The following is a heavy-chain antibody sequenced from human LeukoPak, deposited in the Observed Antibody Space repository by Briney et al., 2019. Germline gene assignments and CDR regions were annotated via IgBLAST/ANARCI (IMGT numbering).Heavy chain of an antibody. CDR1: GFTFSSYA. V-gene: IGHV3-23*01. CDR2: ISGSGGST. Sequence: GGSLRLSCAASGFTFSSYAMSWVRQAPGKGLEWVSAISGSGGSTYYADSVKGRFTISRDNSKNTLYLQVNSLRAEDTAVYYCAKDQVATTIFDYWGQGTLVTVSS. CDR3: AKDQVATTIFDY. D-gene: IGHD5-12*01. J-gene: IGHJ4*02.